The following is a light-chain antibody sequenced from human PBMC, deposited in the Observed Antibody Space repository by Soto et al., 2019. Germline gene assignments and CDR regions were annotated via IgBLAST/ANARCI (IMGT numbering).Light chain of an antibody. V-gene: IGKV1-27*01. J-gene: IGKJ4*01. CDR2: AAS. CDR1: QGIGNY. CDR3: QKYNSAPLT. Sequence: DIQMTQSPSSLSASVGDRVSITCRASQGIGNYLAWYQQKPGKAPKLLIYAASALQSGVPSRFSGSGSGTDFTLTINSLQPEDVATYYCQKYNSAPLTFGGGTRVEIK.